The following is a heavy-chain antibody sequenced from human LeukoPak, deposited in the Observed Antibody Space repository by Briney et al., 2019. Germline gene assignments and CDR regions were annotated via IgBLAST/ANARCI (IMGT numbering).Heavy chain of an antibody. CDR3: ARVRGSYSSDY. J-gene: IGHJ4*02. Sequence: GGSLRLSCAASGFTFSDYYMSWIRQAPGKGLEWVSFISRDGRTVSYADSVKGQFTISRDNSKNSLYLQMNSLTADDTAVYFCARVRGSYSSDYWGQGTLVTVSS. CDR2: ISRDGRTV. D-gene: IGHD5-12*01. V-gene: IGHV3-11*01. CDR1: GFTFSDYY.